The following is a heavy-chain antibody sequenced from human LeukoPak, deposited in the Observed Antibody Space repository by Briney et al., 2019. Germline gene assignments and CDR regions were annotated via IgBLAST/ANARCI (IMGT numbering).Heavy chain of an antibody. Sequence: KPSETLSLTCTVSGGSISSYYWGWIRQPPGKGLEWIGSIYYSGSTYYNPSLKSRVSISVDTSKNQFSLNLTSVTAADTAVYFCARPGIAATGAFDFWGQGTLVTVSS. V-gene: IGHV4-39*01. CDR1: GGSISSYY. J-gene: IGHJ4*02. CDR2: IYYSGST. D-gene: IGHD6-13*01. CDR3: ARPGIAATGAFDF.